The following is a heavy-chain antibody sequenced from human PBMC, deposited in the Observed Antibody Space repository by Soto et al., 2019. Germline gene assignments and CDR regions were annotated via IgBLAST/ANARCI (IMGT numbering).Heavy chain of an antibody. D-gene: IGHD3-22*01. CDR2: VYHTGTT. V-gene: IGHV4-31*02. CDR3: ARALVTDYNSRDYHYYFAMDV. CDR1: GVPVSGDDLY. Sequence: PSETLSLTCVVSGVPVSGDDLYWSWIRHLPGKGLEWIANVYHTGTTYYNPSLKSRVSMSVDTSQNQFSLILASVTAADTAVYYCARALVTDYNSRDYHYYFAMDVWGQGTSVT. J-gene: IGHJ6*02.